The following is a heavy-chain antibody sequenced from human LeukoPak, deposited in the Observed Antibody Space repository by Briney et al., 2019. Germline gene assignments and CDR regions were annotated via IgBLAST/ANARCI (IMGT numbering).Heavy chain of an antibody. CDR3: ARSREIGGTLRYCSGGSCYSVAVYFDY. CDR2: INPNSGGT. J-gene: IGHJ4*02. Sequence: ASVKVSCKASGYXFTGYYMHWVRQAPGQGLEWLGWINPNSGGTNYAQKFQGRVTMTRDTSISTAYMELSRLRSDDTAVYYCARSREIGGTLRYCSGGSCYSVAVYFDYWGQGTLVTVSS. CDR1: GYXFTGYY. D-gene: IGHD2-15*01. V-gene: IGHV1-2*02.